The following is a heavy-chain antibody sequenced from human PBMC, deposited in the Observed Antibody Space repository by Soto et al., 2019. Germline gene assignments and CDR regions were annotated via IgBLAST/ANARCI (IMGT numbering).Heavy chain of an antibody. D-gene: IGHD6-19*01. V-gene: IGHV3-23*01. Sequence: GGSLRLSCAASGFTFSSYAMSWVRQAPGKGLEWVSAISGSGGSTYYADSVKGRFTISRDNSKNTLYLQMNSLRAEDTAVYYCVGLPKSSSGWYIFGYWGQGTLVTVSS. CDR1: GFTFSSYA. CDR3: VGLPKSSSGWYIFGY. J-gene: IGHJ4*02. CDR2: ISGSGGST.